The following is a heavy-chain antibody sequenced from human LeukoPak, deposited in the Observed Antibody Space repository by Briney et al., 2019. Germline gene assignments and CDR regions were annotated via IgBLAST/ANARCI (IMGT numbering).Heavy chain of an antibody. Sequence: PSETLSLTCTVSGGSISSYYWSWIRQPPGKGLEWIGEGSDNGGTKYNPSLKSRVTISADTSKNQFSLKLSSVTAADTAVYYCAKNGQSGFSFDPWGQGTLVTVSS. J-gene: IGHJ5*02. CDR1: GGSISSYY. V-gene: IGHV4-34*01. D-gene: IGHD2-8*01. CDR3: AKNGQSGFSFDP. CDR2: GSDNGGT.